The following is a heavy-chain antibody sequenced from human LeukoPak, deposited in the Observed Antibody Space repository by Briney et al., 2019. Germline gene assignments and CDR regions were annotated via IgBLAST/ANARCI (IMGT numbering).Heavy chain of an antibody. V-gene: IGHV3-49*03. CDR1: GFTFGDYA. J-gene: IGHJ4*02. CDR3: TRLIVVVVAATPGFDY. CDR2: IRSKAYGGTT. D-gene: IGHD2-15*01. Sequence: GGSLRLSCTASGFTFGDYAMSWFRQAPGKGLEWVGFIRSKAYGGTTEYAASVKGRFTISRDDSKSIAYLQMNSLKTEDTAVYYCTRLIVVVVAATPGFDYWGQGTLVTVSS.